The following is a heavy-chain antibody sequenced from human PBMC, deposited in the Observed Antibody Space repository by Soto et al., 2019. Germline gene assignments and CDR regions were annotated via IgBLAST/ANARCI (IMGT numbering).Heavy chain of an antibody. Sequence: QVQLQESGPGLVKPSQTLSLTCTVSGGSISSGGYYWSWIRQHPGKGLEWIGYIYYSGSTYYNPSLKSRVTISVDTSKNQSSLKLSSVTAADTAVYYCARERCSGGSCPFDYWGQGTLVTVSS. J-gene: IGHJ4*02. V-gene: IGHV4-31*03. CDR3: ARERCSGGSCPFDY. CDR1: GGSISSGGYY. CDR2: IYYSGST. D-gene: IGHD2-15*01.